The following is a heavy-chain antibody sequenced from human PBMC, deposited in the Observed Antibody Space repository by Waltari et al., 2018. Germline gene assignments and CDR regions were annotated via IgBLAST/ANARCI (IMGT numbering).Heavy chain of an antibody. D-gene: IGHD6-19*01. CDR2: LSYDGSNK. CDR3: ARENRQWLAPEPYYFDY. CDR1: GFVFSTYA. J-gene: IGHJ4*02. Sequence: QVQLVESGGGVVQPGRSLRLSCAASGFVFSTYAMHWVRQGPGKGLEGGAVLSYDGSNKYYTDSQKGRFTISRDNSKNTMYLQMDSLRTDDTAVYYGARENRQWLAPEPYYFDYWGRGTLVTVTS. V-gene: IGHV3-30*04.